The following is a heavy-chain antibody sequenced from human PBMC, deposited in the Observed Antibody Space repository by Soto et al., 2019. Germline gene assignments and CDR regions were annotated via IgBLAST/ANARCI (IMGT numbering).Heavy chain of an antibody. J-gene: IGHJ6*02. CDR2: ISSSSSYT. CDR3: ARLNTRVTTWTEYYYYYYGMDV. D-gene: IGHD4-17*01. Sequence: GGSLRLSCAASGFTFSDYYMSWIRQAPGKGLERVSYISSSSSYTNYTDSVKGRFTISRDNAKNSLYLQMNSLRAEDTAVYYCARLNTRVTTWTEYYYYYYGMDVWGQGTTVTV. CDR1: GFTFSDYY. V-gene: IGHV3-11*06.